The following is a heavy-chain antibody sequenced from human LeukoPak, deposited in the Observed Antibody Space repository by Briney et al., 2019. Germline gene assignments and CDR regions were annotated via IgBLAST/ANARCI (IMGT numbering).Heavy chain of an antibody. CDR2: ISSSSSYI. Sequence: GGSLRLSCEASGFTFSSDSMNWVRQAPGKGLEWVSSISSSSSYIYYADSVKGRFTISRDNAKNSLYLQMNSLRAEDTAVYYCARDSGYSSSWPPYYYYGMDVWGQGTTVTVSS. J-gene: IGHJ6*02. D-gene: IGHD6-13*01. CDR3: ARDSGYSSSWPPYYYYGMDV. V-gene: IGHV3-21*01. CDR1: GFTFSSDS.